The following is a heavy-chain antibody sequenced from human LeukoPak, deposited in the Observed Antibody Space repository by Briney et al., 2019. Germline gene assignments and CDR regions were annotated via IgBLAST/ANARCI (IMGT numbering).Heavy chain of an antibody. V-gene: IGHV4-59*08. J-gene: IGHJ4*02. CDR3: ARQFEF. CDR1: GGSLSSYY. CDR2: IYSSGSI. Sequence: SEALSLTCTVFGGSLSSYYWVWVRQPPGKGLEWIGLIYSSGSIKYNPSLKSRLTISLDTSKNQISLKLTSVTAADTAIYYCARQFEFWGQGTLVTVSS.